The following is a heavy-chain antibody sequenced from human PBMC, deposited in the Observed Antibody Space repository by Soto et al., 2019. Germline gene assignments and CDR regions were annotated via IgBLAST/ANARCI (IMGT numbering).Heavy chain of an antibody. J-gene: IGHJ3*02. CDR2: VTPYKADT. Sequence: QAQLVQSGAEVKKSGASVRVSCKASGYTLTNYGVTWVRQAPGQGLEWLGRVTPYKADTNSAQNLQGRVTMATDTYTNTVYLELRSLRSDDTAVYFCATDGPSNSGNLYAFDIWGQGTMVTVSA. CDR3: ATDGPSNSGNLYAFDI. V-gene: IGHV1-18*04. CDR1: GYTLTNYG. D-gene: IGHD5-12*01.